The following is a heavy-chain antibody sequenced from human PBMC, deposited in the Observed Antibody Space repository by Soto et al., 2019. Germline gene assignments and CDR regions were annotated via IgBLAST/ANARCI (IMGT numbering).Heavy chain of an antibody. CDR2: IIPIFGTA. D-gene: IGHD1-26*01. Sequence: QVQQVQSGAEVKKPGSSVKVSCKASGGTFSSYSINWVRQAPGQGLEWMGEIIPIFGTANYAQKFQGRVTITADESTSTAYMELSSLRSEDTAVYYCARDGGRRSGGIDYWGQGTLVTVSS. J-gene: IGHJ4*02. V-gene: IGHV1-69*01. CDR3: ARDGGRRSGGIDY. CDR1: GGTFSSYS.